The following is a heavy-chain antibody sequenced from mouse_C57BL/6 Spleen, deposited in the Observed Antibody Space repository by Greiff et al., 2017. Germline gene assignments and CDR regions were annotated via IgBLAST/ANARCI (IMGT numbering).Heavy chain of an antibody. CDR3: ARDLLNFLFDY. V-gene: IGHV5-4*01. CDR2: ISDGGSYT. Sequence: EVNVVESGGGLVKPGGSLKLSCAASGFTFSSYAMSWVRQTPEKRLEWVATISDGGSYTYYPDNVKGRFTISRDNAKNNLYLQMSHLKSEDTAMYYCARDLLNFLFDYWGQGTTLTVSS. J-gene: IGHJ2*01. CDR1: GFTFSSYA.